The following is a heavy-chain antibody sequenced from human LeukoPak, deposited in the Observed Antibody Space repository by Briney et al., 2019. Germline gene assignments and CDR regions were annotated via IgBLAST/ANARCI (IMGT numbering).Heavy chain of an antibody. D-gene: IGHD3-22*01. CDR2: IYPADSDT. J-gene: IGHJ4*02. V-gene: IGHV5-51*01. CDR1: GYNLTSYW. CDR3: VGSSGYSDYYLHH. Sequence: GESLKISCKGSGYNLTSYWIGWVRQMPGEGLDWMGTIYPADSDTTYSPSFQGQVTISADKSISTAYLQWSSLKASDTAMYYCVGSSGYSDYYLHHWGQGTLVTVSS.